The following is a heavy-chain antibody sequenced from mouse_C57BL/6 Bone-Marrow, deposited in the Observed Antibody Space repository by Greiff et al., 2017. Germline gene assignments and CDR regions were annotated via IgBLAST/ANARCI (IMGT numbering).Heavy chain of an antibody. CDR2: IDPETGGT. J-gene: IGHJ3*01. CDR1: GYTFTDYE. Sequence: QVQLQQSGAELVRPGASVTLSCKASGYTFTDYEMHWVKQTPVHGLEWIGAIDPETGGTAYNQKFKGKAILTADTSSSTAYMELRSLTSEDSAVYYCTRENDGYYLWFAYWGQGTLVTVSA. D-gene: IGHD2-3*01. CDR3: TRENDGYYLWFAY. V-gene: IGHV1-15*01.